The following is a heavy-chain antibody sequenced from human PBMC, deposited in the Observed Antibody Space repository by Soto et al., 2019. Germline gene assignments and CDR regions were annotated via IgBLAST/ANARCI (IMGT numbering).Heavy chain of an antibody. D-gene: IGHD5-12*01. CDR2: INHSGST. J-gene: IGHJ6*03. CDR1: GGSFSGYY. CDR3: ARGLVATIGFDYYYYMDV. Sequence: PSETLSLTCAVYGGSFSGYYWSWIRQPPGKGLEWIGEINHSGSTNYNPSLKSRVTISVDTSKNQFSLKLSSVTAADTAVYYCARGLVATIGFDYYYYMDVWGKGTTVTV. V-gene: IGHV4-34*01.